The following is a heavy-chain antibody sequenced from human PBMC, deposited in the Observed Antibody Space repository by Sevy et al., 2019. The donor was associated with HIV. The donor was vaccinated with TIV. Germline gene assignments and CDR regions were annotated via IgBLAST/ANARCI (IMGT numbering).Heavy chain of an antibody. CDR3: AREHTGSFPDF. D-gene: IGHD1-26*01. CDR1: GFTFRDYP. Sequence: GGSLRLSCAASGFTFRDYPMNWIRQAPGKGLEWLSYISRASDSIYYADSVIGRFTVSRDNAKNSLYLQMDRLSDEDTAIYYCAREHTGSFPDFWGQGTLVTVSS. J-gene: IGHJ4*02. V-gene: IGHV3-48*02. CDR2: ISRASDSI.